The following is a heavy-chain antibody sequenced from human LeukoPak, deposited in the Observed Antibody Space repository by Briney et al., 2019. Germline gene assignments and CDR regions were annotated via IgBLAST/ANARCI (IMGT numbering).Heavy chain of an antibody. V-gene: IGHV4-34*01. CDR3: ARGGYRSPLFDY. CDR1: GGSFSGYY. CDR2: INHSGST. D-gene: IGHD3-16*02. J-gene: IGHJ4*02. Sequence: SETLSLTCAVYGGSFSGYYWSWIRQPPGKGLEWIGEINHSGSTNYNPSLKSRVTISVDTSKNQFSLKLSSVTAADTAVYYCARGGYRSPLFDYWGQGTLVTVSS.